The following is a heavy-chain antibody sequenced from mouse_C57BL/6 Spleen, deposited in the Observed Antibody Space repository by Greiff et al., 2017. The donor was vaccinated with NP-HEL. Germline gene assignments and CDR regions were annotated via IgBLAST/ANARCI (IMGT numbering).Heavy chain of an antibody. D-gene: IGHD4-1*01. V-gene: IGHV1-19*01. J-gene: IGHJ1*03. CDR1: GYTFTDYY. CDR3: ARGGLTGTDPYWDFDV. CDR2: INPYNGGT. Sequence: VQLQQSGPVLVKPGASVKMSCKASGYTFTDYYMNWVKQSHGKSLEWIGVINPYNGGTSYNQKFKGKATLTVDKSSSTAYMELNSLTSEDSAVYYCARGGLTGTDPYWDFDVWGTGTTVTVSS.